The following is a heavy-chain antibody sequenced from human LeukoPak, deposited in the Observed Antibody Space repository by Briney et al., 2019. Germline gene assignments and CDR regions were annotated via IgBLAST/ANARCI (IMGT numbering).Heavy chain of an antibody. V-gene: IGHV3-23*01. J-gene: IGHJ6*02. Sequence: GGSLRPSCAASGFTFSSYAMSWVRQAPGKGLEWVSGISGSGGSTYYADSVKGRFTISRDNSKNTLYLQMNSLSAEDTAVYYCAKDLSPLYYYYGMDVWGQGTTVTVSS. CDR1: GFTFSSYA. CDR3: AKDLSPLYYYYGMDV. CDR2: ISGSGGST.